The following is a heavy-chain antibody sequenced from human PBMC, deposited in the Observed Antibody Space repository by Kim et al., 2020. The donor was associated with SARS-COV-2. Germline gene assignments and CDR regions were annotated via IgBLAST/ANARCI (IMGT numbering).Heavy chain of an antibody. CDR2: INHSGST. J-gene: IGHJ1*01. Sequence: SETLSLTCAVYGGSFSGYYWSWIRQPPGKGLEWIGEINHSGSTNYNPSLKSRVTISVDTSKNQFSLKLSSVTAADTAVYYCARAGRASIAAAGTKYFQH. CDR3: ARAGRASIAAAGTKYFQH. D-gene: IGHD6-13*01. CDR1: GGSFSGYY. V-gene: IGHV4-34*01.